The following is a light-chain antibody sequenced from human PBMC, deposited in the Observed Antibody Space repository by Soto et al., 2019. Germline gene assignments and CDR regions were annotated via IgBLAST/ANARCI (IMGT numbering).Light chain of an antibody. CDR3: QQSYSTPWT. Sequence: DIQMTQSPSSLSASVGDRVTITCRASQSISNYLNWYQQKPGKAPNLLIYAASSLQSGIPSRFSGSGSETDFTLTISSLQPEDFATYYCQQSYSTPWTCGQGTKGDIK. CDR2: AAS. V-gene: IGKV1-39*01. CDR1: QSISNY. J-gene: IGKJ1*01.